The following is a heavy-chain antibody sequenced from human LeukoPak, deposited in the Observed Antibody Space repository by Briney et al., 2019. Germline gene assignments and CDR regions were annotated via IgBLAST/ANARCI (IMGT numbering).Heavy chain of an antibody. CDR2: ISGSGGST. V-gene: IGHV3-23*01. CDR3: AKDHPGDYVTDY. J-gene: IGHJ4*02. D-gene: IGHD4-17*01. CDR1: GFTFSSYW. Sequence: GGSLRLSCAASGFTFSSYWMHWVRHAPGKGLEWVSAISGSGGSTYYADSVKGRFTISRDNSKNTLYLQMNSLRAEDTAVYYCAKDHPGDYVTDYWGQGTLVTVSS.